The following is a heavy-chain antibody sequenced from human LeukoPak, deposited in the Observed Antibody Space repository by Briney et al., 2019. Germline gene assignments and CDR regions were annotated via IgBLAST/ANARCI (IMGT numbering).Heavy chain of an antibody. CDR1: GGSVSSYY. D-gene: IGHD3-10*01. CDR3: ARGGYYGSGNDFSFDP. Sequence: PSETLSLTCTVSGGSVSSYYLSWIRQPPGKGLEWIGRIYGTVTTYNPSLVGRVTLSEDTSNNNFSLKLRSVTAADTAIYYCARGGYYGSGNDFSFDPWGQGTLVTVSS. V-gene: IGHV4-4*07. J-gene: IGHJ5*02. CDR2: IYGTVT.